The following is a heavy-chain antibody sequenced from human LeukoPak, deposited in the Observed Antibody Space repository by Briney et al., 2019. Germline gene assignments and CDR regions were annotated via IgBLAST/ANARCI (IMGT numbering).Heavy chain of an antibody. Sequence: PGGSLRLSCAASGFTFSSYSMNWVRQAPGKGLEWVSCISSSSGTIYYADSVKGRFTISRDNAKNSLYLQMNSLRDEDTAVYYCARVWGYRNGFDYWGQGTLVTVSS. CDR2: ISSSSGTI. CDR1: GFTFSSYS. J-gene: IGHJ4*02. V-gene: IGHV3-48*02. D-gene: IGHD5-12*01. CDR3: ARVWGYRNGFDY.